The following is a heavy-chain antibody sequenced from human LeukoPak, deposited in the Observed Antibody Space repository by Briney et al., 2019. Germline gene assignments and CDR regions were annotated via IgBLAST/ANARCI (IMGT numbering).Heavy chain of an antibody. CDR3: VTSARYSLIS. J-gene: IGHJ5*02. D-gene: IGHD2-15*01. V-gene: IGHV4-4*07. CDR2: IYTSGST. CDR1: GGSIGSYY. Sequence: PSETLSLTCTVSGGSIGSYYWSWIRQPAGKGLEWIGRIYTSGSTNYNPSLKSRVTMSIDKSKNQFSLNLNSVTAADTAAYYCVTSARYSLISWGQGTLVTVSS.